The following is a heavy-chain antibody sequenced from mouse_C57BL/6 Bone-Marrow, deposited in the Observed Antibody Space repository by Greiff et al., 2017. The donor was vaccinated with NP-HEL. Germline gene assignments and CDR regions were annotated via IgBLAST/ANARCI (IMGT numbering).Heavy chain of an antibody. Sequence: QVQLQQSGPGLVQPSQSLSITCTVSGFSLTSYGVHWVRQSPGKGLEWLGVLWSGGSTDYNAAFISRLSISKDNAKSQVFFKMNSLQADDTAIYYCASPYGYDVRYYYAMDYGGQGTSVTVSS. D-gene: IGHD2-2*01. J-gene: IGHJ4*01. CDR1: GFSLTSYG. CDR2: LWSGGST. V-gene: IGHV2-2*01. CDR3: ASPYGYDVRYYYAMDY.